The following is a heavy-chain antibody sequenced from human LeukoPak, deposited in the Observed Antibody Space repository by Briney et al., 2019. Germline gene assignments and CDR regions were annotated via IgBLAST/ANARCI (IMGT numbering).Heavy chain of an antibody. J-gene: IGHJ4*02. CDR2: IKSKTDGGTT. CDR3: TTAGEYNYGTMTY. CDR1: GFTFTNAW. D-gene: IGHD5-18*01. Sequence: PGGSLRLSCAGSGFTFTNAWMSWVGQAPGKGLEWVGRIKSKTDGGTTDYAVPVKGRFTISRDDSTNTLNLQMNSLESEDTAVYYCTTAGEYNYGTMTYWGQGTLVTVSS. V-gene: IGHV3-15*01.